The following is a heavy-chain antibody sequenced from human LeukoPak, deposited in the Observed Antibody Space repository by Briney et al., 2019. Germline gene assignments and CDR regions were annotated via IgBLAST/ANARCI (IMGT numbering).Heavy chain of an antibody. D-gene: IGHD6-13*01. CDR3: AKDIRGSTSWYGLDY. CDR2: ISWDGGST. CDR1: GFTFDDYA. Sequence: GGSLRLSCAASGFTFDDYAMHWVREAPGKGLEWVSLISWDGGSTYYVDSVKGRFTISRDNSKNSLYLQMNSLGAEDTALYYCAKDIRGSTSWYGLDYWGQGTLVTVSS. V-gene: IGHV3-43D*03. J-gene: IGHJ4*02.